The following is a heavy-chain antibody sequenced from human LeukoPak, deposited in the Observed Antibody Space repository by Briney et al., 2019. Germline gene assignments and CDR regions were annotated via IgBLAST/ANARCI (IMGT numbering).Heavy chain of an antibody. CDR1: GFTFSSYE. Sequence: PGGSLRLSCAASGFTFSSYEMNWVRQAPGRGLEWISYISSGSRTIFYADSVKGRFTVSRDNAKNSLYLLMNSLRADDTAVYYCARESITGDRDFDYWGQGTLITVSS. CDR2: ISSGSRTI. J-gene: IGHJ4*02. V-gene: IGHV3-48*01. CDR3: ARESITGDRDFDY. D-gene: IGHD7-27*01.